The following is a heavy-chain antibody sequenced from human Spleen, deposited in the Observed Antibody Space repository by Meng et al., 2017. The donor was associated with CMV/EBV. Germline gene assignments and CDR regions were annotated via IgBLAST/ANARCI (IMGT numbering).Heavy chain of an antibody. CDR2: ISFDGSNK. Sequence: RGSLRLSCAASGLSFNSYTMHWVRQTPGKGLQWVAVISFDGSNKLYADSVKGRFTISKDNSKNTLYLQMNSLSAEDTAVYYCARDLYDFWSGSFDCWGQGTTVTVSS. CDR3: ARDLYDFWSGSFDC. CDR1: GLSFNSYT. D-gene: IGHD3-3*01. V-gene: IGHV3-30-3*01. J-gene: IGHJ6*02.